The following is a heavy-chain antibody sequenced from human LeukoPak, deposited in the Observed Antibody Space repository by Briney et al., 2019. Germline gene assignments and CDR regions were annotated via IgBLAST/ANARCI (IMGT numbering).Heavy chain of an antibody. D-gene: IGHD2-21*01. CDR3: ARTWSLSYYMDV. V-gene: IGHV3-23*01. J-gene: IGHJ6*04. Sequence: PGGSLRLSCAASGYTFSNTGMSWVRQAPGKGLEWVSSISAGGASTYYADSVKGRFTISRDNSKNTLYLQMSSLRAEDTAVYYCARTWSLSYYMDVWGKGTTVTVSS. CDR2: ISAGGAST. CDR1: GYTFSNTG.